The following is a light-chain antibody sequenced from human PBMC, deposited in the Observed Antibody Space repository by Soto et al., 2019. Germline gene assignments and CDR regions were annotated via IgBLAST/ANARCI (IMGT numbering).Light chain of an antibody. CDR2: DVT. CDR3: SSYTTSSTHV. CDR1: SSDVAYYNY. Sequence: QLVLTQPASVSGSPGQSITISCTGTSSDVAYYNYVSWFQQHPGKAPKLIISDVTNRPSGVSNRFSGSKSGNTASLTISGLQAEDEAHYYCSSYTTSSTHVFGTGTKVTVL. J-gene: IGLJ1*01. V-gene: IGLV2-14*03.